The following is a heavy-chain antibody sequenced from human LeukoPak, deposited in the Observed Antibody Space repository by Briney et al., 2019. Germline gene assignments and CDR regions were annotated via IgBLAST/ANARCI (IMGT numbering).Heavy chain of an antibody. CDR2: ISAYNGNT. J-gene: IGHJ4*02. D-gene: IGHD2-2*01. V-gene: IGHV1-18*01. Sequence: ASVKVFCKASGFTFTSYCISWGRQAPGQGLEWVGWISAYNGNTNYAQKLQGRVTMTTDTSTSTAYMELRSLRSDDTAVYYCARDGARYCSSTSCYEDYWGQGTLVTVSS. CDR1: GFTFTSYC. CDR3: ARDGARYCSSTSCYEDY.